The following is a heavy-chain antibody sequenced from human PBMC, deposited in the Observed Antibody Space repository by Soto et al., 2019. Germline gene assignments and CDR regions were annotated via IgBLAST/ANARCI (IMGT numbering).Heavy chain of an antibody. Sequence: SETLSLTCTVSGGSITSYYWTWIRQPPGQGLEWIGYISDIGSTSYNPSLTSRVTMLVDTSKKQFSLKLSSVTEADSAVYFCARSIPDSRGGGMDVWGQGATATVSS. D-gene: IGHD3-10*01. V-gene: IGHV4-59*01. CDR3: ARSIPDSRGGGMDV. J-gene: IGHJ6*02. CDR2: ISDIGST. CDR1: GGSITSYY.